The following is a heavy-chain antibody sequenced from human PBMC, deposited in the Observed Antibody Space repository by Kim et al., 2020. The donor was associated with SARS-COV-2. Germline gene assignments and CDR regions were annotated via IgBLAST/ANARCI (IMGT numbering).Heavy chain of an antibody. CDR2: INHSGST. D-gene: IGHD3-9*01. CDR3: AREEEYFDWLSPFDY. CDR1: GGSFSGYY. V-gene: IGHV4-34*01. J-gene: IGHJ4*02. Sequence: SETLSLTCAVYGGSFSGYYWSWIRQPPGKGLEWIGEINHSGSTNYNPSLKSRVTISVDTSKNQFSLKLSSVTAADTAVYYCAREEEYFDWLSPFDYWGQGTLVTVSS.